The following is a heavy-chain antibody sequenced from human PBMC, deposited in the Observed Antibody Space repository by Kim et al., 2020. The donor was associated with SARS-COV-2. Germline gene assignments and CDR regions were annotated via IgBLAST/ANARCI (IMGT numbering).Heavy chain of an antibody. D-gene: IGHD1-7*01. CDR3: ARDYSWNYPNWFDP. J-gene: IGHJ5*02. V-gene: IGHV4-4*07. Sequence: NPSLKRRVTMSVDTSKNPFSLKLSSVTAADTAVYYCARDYSWNYPNWFDPWGQGTLVTVSS.